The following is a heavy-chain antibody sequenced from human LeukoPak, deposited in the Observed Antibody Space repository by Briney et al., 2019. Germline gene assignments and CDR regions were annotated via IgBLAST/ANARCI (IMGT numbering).Heavy chain of an antibody. CDR3: ARDRSRWDLLPFDS. CDR2: INHSGST. D-gene: IGHD1-26*01. Sequence: EPSETLSLTCAVHGGSFSGYYWSWIRQPPGKGLEWIGEINHSGSTNYNLSLKSRVTISVDTSKNQFSLKLSSVTAADTAVYYCARDRSRWDLLPFDSWGQGTLVTVSS. V-gene: IGHV4-34*01. CDR1: GGSFSGYY. J-gene: IGHJ4*02.